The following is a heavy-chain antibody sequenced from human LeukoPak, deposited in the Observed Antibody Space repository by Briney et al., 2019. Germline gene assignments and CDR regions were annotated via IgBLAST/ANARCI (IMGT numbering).Heavy chain of an antibody. V-gene: IGHV3-7*01. D-gene: IGHD3-3*01. CDR3: ARDFSPNYDFWSGSLYYFDY. CDR1: GFTFTDYY. J-gene: IGHJ4*02. Sequence: PGGSLRLSCSASGFTFTDYYMSWIRQAPGKGLEWVANIKQDGSEKYYVDSVKGRFTISRDNAKNSLYLQMNSLRAEDTAVYYCARDFSPNYDFWSGSLYYFDYWGQGALVTVSS. CDR2: IKQDGSEK.